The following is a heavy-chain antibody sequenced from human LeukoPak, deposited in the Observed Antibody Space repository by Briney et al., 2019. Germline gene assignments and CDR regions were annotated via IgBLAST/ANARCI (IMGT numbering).Heavy chain of an antibody. CDR2: IYTGIDT. CDR3: ARASSSHFDY. J-gene: IGHJ4*02. D-gene: IGHD6-13*01. CDR1: GFTVNSCF. V-gene: IGHV3-66*02. Sequence: GGSLRLSCAASGFTVNSCFMAWVRQAPGKGLEFVSIIYTGIDTYYADSVKGRFTISRDNSKNTLYLQMNSLRAEDTAVYYCARASSSHFDYWGQGTLVTVSS.